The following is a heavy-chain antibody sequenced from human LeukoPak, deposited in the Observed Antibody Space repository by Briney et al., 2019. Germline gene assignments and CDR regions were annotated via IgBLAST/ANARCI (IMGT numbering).Heavy chain of an antibody. CDR1: GFTFSSHS. J-gene: IGHJ4*02. CDR2: ITTSNYI. Sequence: PRGSLRLSCVVSGFTFSSHSVNWIRQAPGKGLEWVLSITTSNYIFYADAVKGRFTISRDNAKNSMYLQMNGLRAEDTAVYYCVREQARGGSFDYWGQGTLDSVS. V-gene: IGHV3-21*01. CDR3: VREQARGGSFDY. D-gene: IGHD2-15*01.